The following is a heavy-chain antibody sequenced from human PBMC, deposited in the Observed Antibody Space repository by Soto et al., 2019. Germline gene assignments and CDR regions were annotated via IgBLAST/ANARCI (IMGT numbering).Heavy chain of an antibody. CDR3: ARDITMVRGDQYYMDV. CDR1: GYTFTSYG. CDR2: ISAYNGNT. Sequence: ASVKVSCKASGYTFTSYGISWVRQAPGQGLEWMGWISAYNGNTNYAQKLQGRVTMTTDTSTSTAYMELRSLRSDDTAVYYCARDITMVRGDQYYMDVWGKGTTVTVSS. V-gene: IGHV1-18*01. D-gene: IGHD3-10*01. J-gene: IGHJ6*03.